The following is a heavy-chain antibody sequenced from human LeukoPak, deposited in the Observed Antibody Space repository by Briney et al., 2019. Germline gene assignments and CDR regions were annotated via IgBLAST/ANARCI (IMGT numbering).Heavy chain of an antibody. J-gene: IGHJ6*04. V-gene: IGHV3-48*03. Sequence: GGSLRLSCAASGFTFSSFEMNWVRQAPGKGLEWVSYISISGSTIYYADSVKGRFTISRDNSKNTLYLQMNSLRAEDTAVYYCAELGITMIGGVWGKGTTVTISS. CDR1: GFTFSSFE. CDR3: AELGITMIGGV. D-gene: IGHD3-10*02. CDR2: ISISGSTI.